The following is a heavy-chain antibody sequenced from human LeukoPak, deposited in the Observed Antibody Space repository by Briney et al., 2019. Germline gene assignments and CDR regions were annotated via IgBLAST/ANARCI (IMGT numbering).Heavy chain of an antibody. CDR1: GYTFTGYY. J-gene: IGHJ4*02. Sequence: ASVKVSCKASGYTFTGYYMHWERQAPGQGLEWMGWINPNSGGTNYAQKFQGWVTMTRDTSISTAYMELNRLRSDDTAVYYCARGTRSVVVVPAASLDYWGQGTLVTVSS. V-gene: IGHV1-2*04. CDR2: INPNSGGT. D-gene: IGHD2-2*01. CDR3: ARGTRSVVVVPAASLDY.